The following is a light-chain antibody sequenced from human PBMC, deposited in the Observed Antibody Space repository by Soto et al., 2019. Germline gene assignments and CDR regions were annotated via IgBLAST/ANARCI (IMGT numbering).Light chain of an antibody. J-gene: IGLJ1*01. Sequence: QSVLTQPASVSGSPGQSITISCTGTSSVVGNYNYVSWYQQHPGKAPKLMIYDVSNRPSGVSNRFSGSKSGNTASLTISGLQAEDEADYYCSSYTSTSKGVFGTGTKVTVL. CDR1: SSVVGNYNY. CDR2: DVS. V-gene: IGLV2-14*01. CDR3: SSYTSTSKGV.